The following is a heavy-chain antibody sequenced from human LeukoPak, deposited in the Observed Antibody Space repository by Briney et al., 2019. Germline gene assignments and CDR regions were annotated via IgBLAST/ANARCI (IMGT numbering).Heavy chain of an antibody. J-gene: IGHJ4*02. CDR1: EFSVGSNY. Sequence: PGGSLRLSCAASEFSVGSNYMTWVRQAPGKGLEWVSLIYSGGSTYYADSVKGRFTISRDNSKNTLYLQMNSLRAEDTAVYYCARAVGAPARLDYWGQGTLVTVSS. V-gene: IGHV3-66*01. CDR2: IYSGGST. D-gene: IGHD3-3*01. CDR3: ARAVGAPARLDY.